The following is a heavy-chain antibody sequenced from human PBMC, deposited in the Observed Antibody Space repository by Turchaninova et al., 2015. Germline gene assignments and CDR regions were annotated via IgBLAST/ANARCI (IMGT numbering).Heavy chain of an antibody. Sequence: QVQLQQWGAGLLKPSETLSLTCSVYGGSFSGYWWTWIRQAPGKGLEWFGEINHDGSNNYNPSLKGRIIMSGDTSKNQFSLKLSSVTAADTAVYYCARSQPQDFWGQGTLVTVSS. CDR2: INHDGSN. CDR3: ARSQPQDF. CDR1: GGSFSGYW. J-gene: IGHJ4*02. V-gene: IGHV4-34*01.